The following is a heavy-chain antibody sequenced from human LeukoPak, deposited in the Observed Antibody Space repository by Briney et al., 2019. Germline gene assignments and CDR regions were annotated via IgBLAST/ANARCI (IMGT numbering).Heavy chain of an antibody. J-gene: IGHJ6*03. V-gene: IGHV4-61*02. D-gene: IGHD5-18*01. Sequence: SETLSLTCTVSGGSISSGSYYWSWLRQPAGKGLEWIGCIYTSGSTNYNPSLKSRVTISVDTSKNQFSLKLSSVTAADTAVYYCASDTAMPPDYYYYMDVWGKGTTVTISS. CDR2: IYTSGST. CDR1: GGSISSGSYY. CDR3: ASDTAMPPDYYYYMDV.